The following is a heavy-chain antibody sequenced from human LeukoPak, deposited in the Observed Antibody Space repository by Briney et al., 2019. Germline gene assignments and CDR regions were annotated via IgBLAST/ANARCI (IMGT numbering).Heavy chain of an antibody. CDR1: GGSMSSSRYY. CDR3: ARAGNYYYSSGYYSHFDY. CDR2: MYYTGST. D-gene: IGHD3-22*01. V-gene: IGHV4-39*07. Sequence: PSETLSLTCTVSGGSMSSSRYYWGWIRQPPGKGLEWIGSMYYTGSTNYNPSLKSRVTISVDTSKNQFSLKLSSVTAADTAVYYCARAGNYYYSSGYYSHFDYWGQGTLVTVSS. J-gene: IGHJ4*02.